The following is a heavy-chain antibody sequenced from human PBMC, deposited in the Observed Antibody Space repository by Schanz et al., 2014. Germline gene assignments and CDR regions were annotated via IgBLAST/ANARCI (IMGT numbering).Heavy chain of an antibody. CDR1: GDTFSRYA. V-gene: IGHV1-69*04. J-gene: IGHJ3*02. CDR2: IIPILPMT. D-gene: IGHD3-16*01. Sequence: QVPLVQSGAEVKKPGSSVKLSCKASGDTFSRYAISWVRQAPGQGLEWMGRIIPILPMTKYAQKFQGRLTITADESASTAYMELSSLRSDDTALYYCGGVGDLGTDAYDNWGQGTMVTVSS. CDR3: GGVGDLGTDAYDN.